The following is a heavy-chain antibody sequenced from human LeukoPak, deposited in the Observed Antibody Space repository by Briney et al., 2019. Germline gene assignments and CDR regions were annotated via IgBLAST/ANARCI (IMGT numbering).Heavy chain of an antibody. J-gene: IGHJ2*01. CDR2: IYYSGST. D-gene: IGHD6-19*01. CDR3: ARDGEAVAGTRLASYWYFDL. V-gene: IGHV4-39*07. CDR1: GGSISSSSYY. Sequence: SETLSLTCTVSGGSISSSSYYWGWIRQPPGKGLEWIGSIYYSGSTYYNPSLKSRVTISVDTSKNQFSLKLSSVTAADTAVYYCARDGEAVAGTRLASYWYFDLWGRGTLVTVSS.